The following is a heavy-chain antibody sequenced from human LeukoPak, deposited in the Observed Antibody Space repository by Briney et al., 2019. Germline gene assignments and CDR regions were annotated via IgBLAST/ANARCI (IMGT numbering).Heavy chain of an antibody. Sequence: GEPLPSSGDASGYSFSNYWICWVHQMPEEGVEWMGIIYTGISVTRDTPSIDGQTIITADRTISTDYLQWSSLKASDTAMYYCARGRCGSSTGCSHFDYGGQGTLVNVS. CDR3: ARGRCGSSTGCSHFDY. D-gene: IGHD2-2*01. CDR1: GYSFSNYW. J-gene: IGHJ4*02. V-gene: IGHV5-51*07. CDR2: IYTGISVT.